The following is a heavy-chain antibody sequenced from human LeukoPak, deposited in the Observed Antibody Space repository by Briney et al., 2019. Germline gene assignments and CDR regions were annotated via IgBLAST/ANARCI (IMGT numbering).Heavy chain of an antibody. D-gene: IGHD5-18*01. J-gene: IGHJ4*02. Sequence: PSETLSLTCTVSGGSISGYYWRWVRQPPGGGLEWVGYIYDSGSTDYNPSLRSRVTVSVDTSKNQFSLKLSSVTAADTAVYYCARLARGNRYGPYDYWGQGTLVTVSS. CDR1: GGSISGYY. CDR2: IYDSGST. CDR3: ARLARGNRYGPYDY. V-gene: IGHV4-59*08.